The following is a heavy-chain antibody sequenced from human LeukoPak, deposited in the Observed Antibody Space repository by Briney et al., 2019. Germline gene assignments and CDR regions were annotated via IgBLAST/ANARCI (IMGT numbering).Heavy chain of an antibody. CDR2: INHSGST. CDR3: ARAEIKLYNQRRYYFDY. V-gene: IGHV4-34*01. Sequence: PSETLSLTCAVYGGSFSGYYWSWIRQPPGKGLEWIGEINHSGSTNYNPPLKSRVTISVDTSKNQFSLKLSSVTAADTAVYYCARAEIKLYNQRRYYFDYWGQGTLVTVSS. CDR1: GGSFSGYY. D-gene: IGHD3-16*02. J-gene: IGHJ4*02.